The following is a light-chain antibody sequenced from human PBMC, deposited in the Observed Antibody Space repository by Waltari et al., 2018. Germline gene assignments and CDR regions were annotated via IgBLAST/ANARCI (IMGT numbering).Light chain of an antibody. CDR3: QAWDSSTGVV. Sequence: SYELTQPPSVSVSPGQTASITCSGDKLGDKYACWYQQKPGQSHVLVIYQDSERPSGIPERFSGSNSGNTATLTISGTQAMDEADYYCQAWDSSTGVVFGGGTKLTVL. CDR2: QDS. V-gene: IGLV3-1*01. J-gene: IGLJ2*01. CDR1: KLGDKY.